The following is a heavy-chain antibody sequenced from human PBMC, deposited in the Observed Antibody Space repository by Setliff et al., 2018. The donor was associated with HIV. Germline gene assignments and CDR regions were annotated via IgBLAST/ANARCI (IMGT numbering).Heavy chain of an antibody. CDR1: GVTFNYSF. Sequence: GASVKVSCKASGVTFNYSFITWVRQAPGQGLEWMGGVVPTIHEATYAQKFQGRVTITADESTSTAYMELSSLRSEDTAVYYCARVGTGATEYFDYWGQGTLVTVSS. V-gene: IGHV1-69*13. J-gene: IGHJ4*02. CDR3: ARVGTGATEYFDY. D-gene: IGHD1-26*01. CDR2: VVPTIHEA.